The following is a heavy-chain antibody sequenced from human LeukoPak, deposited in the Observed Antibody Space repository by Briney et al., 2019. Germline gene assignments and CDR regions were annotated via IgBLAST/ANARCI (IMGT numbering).Heavy chain of an antibody. J-gene: IGHJ5*02. CDR1: GYTFTSYY. CDR2: INPSGGST. CDR3: ARAFWSGYSYNWFDP. V-gene: IGHV1-46*01. D-gene: IGHD3-3*01. Sequence: GASVKVSCKASGYTFTSYYMHWVRQAPGQGLEWMGIINPSGGSTSYAQKFQGRVTMTRDTSTSTVYMELSSLRSEDTAVYYCARAFWSGYSYNWFDPWGQGTLVTVSS.